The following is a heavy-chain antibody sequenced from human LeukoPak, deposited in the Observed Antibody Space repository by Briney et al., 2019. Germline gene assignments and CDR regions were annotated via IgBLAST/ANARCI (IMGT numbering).Heavy chain of an antibody. V-gene: IGHV3-20*04. Sequence: RTGGSLRLSCAASGFTFDDYGMSRVRQAPGKGLEWVSNLNWNGGRTGYADSVKGRFTVSRDNAKNSLYLQMNSLRAEDTALYYCAREISISIAARGGFDYWGQGTLVTVSS. CDR1: GFTFDDYG. CDR3: AREISISIAARGGFDY. J-gene: IGHJ4*02. D-gene: IGHD6-6*01. CDR2: LNWNGGRT.